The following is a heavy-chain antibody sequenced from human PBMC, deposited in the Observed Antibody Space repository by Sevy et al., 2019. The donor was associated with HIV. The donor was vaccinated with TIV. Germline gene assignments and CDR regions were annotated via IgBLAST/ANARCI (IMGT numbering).Heavy chain of an antibody. Sequence: GGSLRLSCVAPGFNFSNYAMHWVRQAPAKGLEWVAVISYDGSNIYYADSVKGRFTISRDNSKNTRYLQMNSLRAEDTAVYYCARDRDGYQQGVFDYWGQGTLVTVSS. V-gene: IGHV3-30-3*01. CDR3: ARDRDGYQQGVFDY. J-gene: IGHJ4*02. CDR2: ISYDGSNI. CDR1: GFNFSNYA. D-gene: IGHD2-21*01.